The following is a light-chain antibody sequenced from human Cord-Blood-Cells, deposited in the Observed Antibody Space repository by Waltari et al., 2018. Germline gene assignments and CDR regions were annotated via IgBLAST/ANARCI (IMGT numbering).Light chain of an antibody. CDR2: DAS. CDR3: QHHRA. J-gene: IGKJ3*01. V-gene: IGKV1-33*01. CDR1: QDISNY. Sequence: DIQLTQSPPSLSASVGDRVTITCQASQDISNYLNWYQQKPGKAPKLLIYDASNLETGVPSRFSGSGSGTDFTFTISSLQPEDIATYYCQHHRAFGPGTKVDIK.